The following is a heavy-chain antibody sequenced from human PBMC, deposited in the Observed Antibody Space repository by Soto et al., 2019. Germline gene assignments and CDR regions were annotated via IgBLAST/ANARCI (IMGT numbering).Heavy chain of an antibody. V-gene: IGHV1-69*16. D-gene: IGHD2-21*02. Sequence: GASVKVSCKASGGTFSSCTINWVRQSPGQGLEWMGMIIPIVGTTNYAQKFQGRVTMTRDESTSTVYMELSSLRSEDTAVYYCARVSYCGGDCYSSRSARMDVWGQGTTVTVSS. CDR2: IIPIVGTT. CDR1: GGTFSSCT. J-gene: IGHJ6*02. CDR3: ARVSYCGGDCYSSRSARMDV.